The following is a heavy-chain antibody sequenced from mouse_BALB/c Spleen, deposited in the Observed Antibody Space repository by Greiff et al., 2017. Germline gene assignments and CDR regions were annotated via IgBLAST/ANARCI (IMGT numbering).Heavy chain of an antibody. V-gene: IGHV1S137*01. CDR3: ARSTGSWFAY. CDR1: GYTFTDYA. CDR2: ISTYYGDA. J-gene: IGHJ3*01. Sequence: VQLHQSGAELVRPGVSVKISCKGSGYTFTDYAMHWVKQSHAKSLEWIGVISTYYGDASYNQKFKGKATMTVDKSSSTAYMELARLTSEDSAIYYCARSTGSWFAYWGQGTLVTVSA. D-gene: IGHD4-1*02.